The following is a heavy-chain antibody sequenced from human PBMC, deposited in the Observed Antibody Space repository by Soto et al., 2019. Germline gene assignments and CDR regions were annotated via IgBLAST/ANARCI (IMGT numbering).Heavy chain of an antibody. CDR3: ARGTSWQLPFDY. CDR2: IYYSGST. Sequence: SETLSLTSTVSGGSVSSGSYYWSWIRQPPGKGLEWIGYIYYSGSTNYNPSLKSRVTISVDTSKNQFSLKVSSVTAADTAVYYCARGTSWQLPFDYWGQGTLVTVSS. J-gene: IGHJ4*02. CDR1: GGSVSSGSYY. D-gene: IGHD6-13*01. V-gene: IGHV4-61*01.